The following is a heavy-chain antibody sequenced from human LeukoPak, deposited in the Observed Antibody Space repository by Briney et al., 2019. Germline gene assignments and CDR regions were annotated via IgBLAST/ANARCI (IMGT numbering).Heavy chain of an antibody. CDR2: INQEGSEK. V-gene: IGHV3-7*01. CDR1: GLIFRSFW. CDR3: ARERDGRFFDY. Sequence: GGSLRLSCEVSGLIFRSFWMSWVRQAPGKGLEWVADINQEGSEKYFVDSVRGRFTISRDNAKNSLHLQMNTLTAEDTAVYYCARERDGRFFDYWGQGGLVTVSS. J-gene: IGHJ4*02. D-gene: IGHD5-24*01.